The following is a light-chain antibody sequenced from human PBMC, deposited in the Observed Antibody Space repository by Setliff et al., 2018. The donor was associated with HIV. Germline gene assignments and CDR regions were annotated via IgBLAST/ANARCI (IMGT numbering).Light chain of an antibody. J-gene: IGLJ1*01. CDR3: SSYRRSVTPVV. CDR2: DVR. V-gene: IGLV2-14*03. CDR1: SSDIGDYSY. Sequence: SSDIGDYSYVSWYQHHPGKAPKLIIFDVRNRPSGVSNRFSASKSGTTASLTISGLQAEDEADYYCSSYRRSVTPVVVGTGTKVTVL.